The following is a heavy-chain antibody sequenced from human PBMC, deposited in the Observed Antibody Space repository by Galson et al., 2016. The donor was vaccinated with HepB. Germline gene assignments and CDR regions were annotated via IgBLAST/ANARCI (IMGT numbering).Heavy chain of an antibody. D-gene: IGHD2-21*01. CDR2: ISYDGNKK. CDR3: ARGGGYYYFDY. Sequence: VRQAPGKGLEWVAVISYDGNKKYYAASVNGRFTIARDNAKNTLYLQMNSLRAEDTAVYYCARGGGYYYFDYWGQGNLVTVSS. V-gene: IGHV3-30-3*01. J-gene: IGHJ4*02.